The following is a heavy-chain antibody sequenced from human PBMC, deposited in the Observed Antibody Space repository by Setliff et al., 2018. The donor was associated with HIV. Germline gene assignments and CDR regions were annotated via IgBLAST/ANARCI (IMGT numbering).Heavy chain of an antibody. Sequence: SETLSLTCNVSSGSVNNYWWTWIRQPPGKGLEWIGYINPSGSTNYNPSLKSRVTISVDTSKYQVSLNLNSVTAADTAVYYCARRGAVASPPPLWGQGTLVTVSS. V-gene: IGHV4-34*01. D-gene: IGHD6-19*01. CDR2: INPSGST. CDR1: SGSVNNYW. CDR3: ARRGAVASPPPL. J-gene: IGHJ4*02.